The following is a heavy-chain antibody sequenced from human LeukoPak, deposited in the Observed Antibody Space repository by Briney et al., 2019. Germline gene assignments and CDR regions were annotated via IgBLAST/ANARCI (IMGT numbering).Heavy chain of an antibody. CDR1: GFTFTNYV. J-gene: IGHJ3*02. D-gene: IGHD6-19*01. CDR2: ITGTADKT. Sequence: WGSLRLSCAASGFTFTNYVMNWVRQAPGKGLEWVSSITGTADKTYDADSVRGRFTISRDNSKNTLSLQMSSLRVEDTAIYYCARRGGSRGWGAFDIWGQGTIVTVSS. CDR3: ARRGGSRGWGAFDI. V-gene: IGHV3-23*01.